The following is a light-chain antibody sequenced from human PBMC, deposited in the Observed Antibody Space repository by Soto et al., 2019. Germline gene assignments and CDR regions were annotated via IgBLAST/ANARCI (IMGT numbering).Light chain of an antibody. V-gene: IGLV2-14*01. CDR2: EVN. J-gene: IGLJ1*01. CDR1: SSDVGGYNY. Sequence: QSVLTQPASVSGSPGQSITISCTGTSSDVGGYNYVSWFQQHPGKAPKLMIFEVNNRPSGVSGRFSGSKSGNTASLTISGLQPEDEADYYCSSFTRSSTRVFGSGTRSPS. CDR3: SSFTRSSTRV.